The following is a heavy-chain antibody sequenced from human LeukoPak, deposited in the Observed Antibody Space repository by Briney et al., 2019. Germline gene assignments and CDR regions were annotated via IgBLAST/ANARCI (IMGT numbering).Heavy chain of an antibody. CDR2: INHSGST. CDR3: AKLTCSSTFCPLDY. CDR1: GGSFSGYY. D-gene: IGHD2-2*01. V-gene: IGHV4-34*01. Sequence: SETLSLTCAVYGGSFSGYYWSWIRQPPGKGLEWIGEINHSGSTNYNPSLKSRVTISVDASKNQFSLRLTSVTAADTALYYCAKLTCSSTFCPLDYWGQGTLVTVSS. J-gene: IGHJ4*02.